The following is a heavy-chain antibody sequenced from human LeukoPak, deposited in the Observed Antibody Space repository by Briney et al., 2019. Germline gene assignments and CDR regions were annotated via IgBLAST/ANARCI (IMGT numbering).Heavy chain of an antibody. CDR1: KFTFRSYD. Sequence: GGSLRLSCAASKFTFRSYDMHWVRQAPGKGPQWVAYIRYDGSDILYADSVKGRFTISRDNSNNTLFLQMNSLRAEDTAVYYCAELGITMIGGVWGKGTTVTISS. CDR3: AELGITMIGGV. D-gene: IGHD3-10*02. V-gene: IGHV3-30*02. CDR2: IRYDGSDI. J-gene: IGHJ6*04.